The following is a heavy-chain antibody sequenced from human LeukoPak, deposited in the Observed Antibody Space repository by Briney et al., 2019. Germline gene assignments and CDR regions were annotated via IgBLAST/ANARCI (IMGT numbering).Heavy chain of an antibody. CDR2: ISAYNGNT. D-gene: IGHD3-10*01. V-gene: IGHV1-18*01. CDR3: ARGGLGITMVRGVKDGMDV. CDR1: GYTFTSYG. Sequence: ASVKVSCKASGYTFTSYGISWVRQAPGQGLEWMGWISAYNGNTNYAQKLQGRVTMTTDTSTSTAYMELRSLRSDDTAVYYCARGGLGITMVRGVKDGMDVWGQGTTVTVSS. J-gene: IGHJ6*02.